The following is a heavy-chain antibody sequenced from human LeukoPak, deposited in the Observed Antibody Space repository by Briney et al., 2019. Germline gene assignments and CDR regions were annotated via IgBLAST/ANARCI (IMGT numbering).Heavy chain of an antibody. CDR3: ARVLVPAADYYYYYGMDV. J-gene: IGHJ6*02. D-gene: IGHD2-2*01. CDR1: GYTFTSYY. CDR2: INPNSGGT. V-gene: IGHV1-2*02. Sequence: ASVKVSCKASGYTFTSYYMHWVRQAPGQGLEWMGWINPNSGGTNYAQKFQGRVTMTRDTSISTAYMELSRLRSDDTAVYYCARVLVPAADYYYYYGMDVWGQGTTVTVSS.